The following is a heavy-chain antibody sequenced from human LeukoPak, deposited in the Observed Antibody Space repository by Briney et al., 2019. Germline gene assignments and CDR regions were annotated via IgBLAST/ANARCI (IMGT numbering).Heavy chain of an antibody. CDR3: ARHGYQLPPFDY. J-gene: IGHJ4*02. V-gene: IGHV1-69*13. Sequence: GASVKVSCKASGGTFSSYAISWVRQAPGQGLEWMGGIIPIFGTANYAQKFQGRVTITADESTSTAYMELSSLRSEDTAVYYCARHGYQLPPFDYWGQGTLVTVSS. CDR1: GGTFSSYA. D-gene: IGHD2-2*01. CDR2: IIPIFGTA.